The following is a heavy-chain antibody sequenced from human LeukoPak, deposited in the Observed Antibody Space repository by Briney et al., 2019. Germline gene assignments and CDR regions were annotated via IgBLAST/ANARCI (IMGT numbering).Heavy chain of an antibody. CDR3: AKDRDPDYYGSGSRFDY. Sequence: PGGSLRLSCAASGFTFDDYAMHWVRQAPGKGLEWVSGISWNSGSIGYADSMKGRFTISRDNAKNSLYLQMNSLRAEDTALYYCAKDRDPDYYGSGSRFDYWGQGTLVTVSS. D-gene: IGHD3-10*01. CDR2: ISWNSGSI. V-gene: IGHV3-9*01. J-gene: IGHJ4*02. CDR1: GFTFDDYA.